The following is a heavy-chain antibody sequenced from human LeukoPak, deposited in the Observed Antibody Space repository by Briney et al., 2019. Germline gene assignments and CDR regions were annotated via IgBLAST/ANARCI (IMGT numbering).Heavy chain of an antibody. Sequence: GGSLRLSCAAPGFTFTSYAMSWVRQAPGKGLEWVSAISNSGGSTYYADSVKGRFTISRDNSKNTLYLQMNSLRAEDTAVYYCATDGAGFDTWGQGVLVTVSS. J-gene: IGHJ5*02. CDR1: GFTFTSYA. CDR2: ISNSGGST. V-gene: IGHV3-23*01. CDR3: ATDGAGFDT.